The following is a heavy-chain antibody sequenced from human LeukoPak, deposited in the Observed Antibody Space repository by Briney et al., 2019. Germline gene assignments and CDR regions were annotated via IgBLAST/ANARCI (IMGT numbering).Heavy chain of an antibody. V-gene: IGHV4-39*01. CDR3: ARHYLGYCSDTSCSSAFFDY. D-gene: IGHD2-2*01. CDR2: IYYSGST. J-gene: IGHJ4*02. Sequence: PSETLSLTCTVSGDSIRSRSNYWGWIRQPPGKGLECIGSIYYSGSTYYNPSLKSRVTMSADPSKNQFSLRLSSVTAADTAVYYCARHYLGYCSDTSCSSAFFDYWGQGTLVTVSS. CDR1: GDSIRSRSNY.